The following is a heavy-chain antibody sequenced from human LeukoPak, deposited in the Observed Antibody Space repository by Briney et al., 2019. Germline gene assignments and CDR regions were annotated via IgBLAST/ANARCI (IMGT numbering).Heavy chain of an antibody. D-gene: IGHD5-12*01. J-gene: IGHJ3*02. CDR1: GYTFTCYY. CDR3: ARFDGGYAHAFDI. Sequence: ASVTVSCKASGYTFTCYYMHWVRQAPGQGLEWMGWINPNSGGTNYAQKFQGRVTMTRDTSISTAYMELSRLRSDDTAMYCCARFDGGYAHAFDIWGQGTMVTVSS. V-gene: IGHV1-2*02. CDR2: INPNSGGT.